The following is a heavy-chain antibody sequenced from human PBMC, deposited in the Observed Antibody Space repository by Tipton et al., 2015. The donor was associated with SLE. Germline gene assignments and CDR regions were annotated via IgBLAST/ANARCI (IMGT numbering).Heavy chain of an antibody. CDR2: IDYTGST. V-gene: IGHV4-59*11. CDR1: GVSINSHH. Sequence: TLSLTCTVSGVSINSHHWSWVRQPPGEGLEWIGYIDYTGSTKYNPSLRSRVTISLDKSKSQFSLNLRSVISADTALYYCVRAYRRDGMNVWGQGTTVAVFS. CDR3: VRAYRRDGMNV. D-gene: IGHD5-24*01. J-gene: IGHJ6*02.